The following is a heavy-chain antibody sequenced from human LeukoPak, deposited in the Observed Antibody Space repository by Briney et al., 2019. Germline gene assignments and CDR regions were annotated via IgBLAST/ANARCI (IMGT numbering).Heavy chain of an antibody. Sequence: GESLKISCKGSGYSFTSYWIGWVRQMPGKGLEWMGIIYPGDSDTRYSPSFQGQVTISADKSISTAYLQWSSLKASDTAMYHCARLTRPSRYGYNYFDYWGQGTLVTVSS. CDR3: ARLTRPSRYGYNYFDY. J-gene: IGHJ4*02. CDR1: GYSFTSYW. D-gene: IGHD5-24*01. V-gene: IGHV5-51*01. CDR2: IYPGDSDT.